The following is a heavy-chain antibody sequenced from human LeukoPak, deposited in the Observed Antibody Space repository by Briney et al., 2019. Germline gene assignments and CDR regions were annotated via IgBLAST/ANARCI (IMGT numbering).Heavy chain of an antibody. CDR1: GFPLSSYS. CDR2: ISSSGSAI. V-gene: IGHV3-48*01. CDR3: VRVKGSYFDY. J-gene: IGHJ4*02. Sequence: GGSLRLSCAASGFPLSSYSINWVRKAPGKGLEWVSYISSSGSAIYYVDSVKGRFTVSRDNAKTALFLEMNSPRAEDTAVYYCVRVKGSYFDYWGQGALVTVSS. D-gene: IGHD2-15*01.